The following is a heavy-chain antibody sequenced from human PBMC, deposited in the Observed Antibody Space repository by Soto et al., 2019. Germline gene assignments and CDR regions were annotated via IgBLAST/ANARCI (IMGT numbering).Heavy chain of an antibody. D-gene: IGHD2-15*01. J-gene: IGHJ4*02. CDR2: ISSSSSYI. CDR3: ARRYCSGGSCYLRGSYFDY. V-gene: IGHV3-21*01. CDR1: GFTFSSYS. Sequence: GGSLRLSCAASGFTFSSYSMNWVRQAPGKGLEWVSSISSSSSYIYYADSVKGRFTISRDNAKNSLYLQMNSLRAEDTAVYYCARRYCSGGSCYLRGSYFDYWGQGTLVTVSS.